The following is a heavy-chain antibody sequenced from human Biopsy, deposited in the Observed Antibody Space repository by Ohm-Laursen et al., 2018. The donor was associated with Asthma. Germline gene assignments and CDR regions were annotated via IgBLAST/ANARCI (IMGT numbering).Heavy chain of an antibody. Sequence: GASVNVSCKTSGYTFNSAGITWARQAPGHGLEWMGWISVYNGNTKVAQKLQDRVTMITDTSTSTAYMELRSLRSDDTAVYFCARAVDYSHYYGIDVWGQGTTVTVS. CDR3: ARAVDYSHYYGIDV. CDR2: ISVYNGNT. J-gene: IGHJ6*02. CDR1: GYTFNSAG. D-gene: IGHD3-10*01. V-gene: IGHV1-18*01.